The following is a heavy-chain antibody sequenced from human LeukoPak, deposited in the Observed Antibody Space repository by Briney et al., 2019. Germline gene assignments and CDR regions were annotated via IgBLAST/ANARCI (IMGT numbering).Heavy chain of an antibody. CDR3: AKAPYGSGSYYQDY. D-gene: IGHD3-10*01. CDR2: ISGSGGST. CDR1: GFTFSSYA. Sequence: PGGSLRLSCAASGFTFSSYAMSWVRQAPGKGLEWVSAISGSGGSTYYADSVKGRFTISRDNSKNTLYLQMNSLRAEDTAVYYCAKAPYGSGSYYQDYWGQGTLLTVSS. J-gene: IGHJ4*02. V-gene: IGHV3-23*01.